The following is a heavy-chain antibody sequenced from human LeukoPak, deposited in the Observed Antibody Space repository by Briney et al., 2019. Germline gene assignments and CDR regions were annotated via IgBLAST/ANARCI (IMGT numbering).Heavy chain of an antibody. Sequence: PGGSLRLSCAASGFTFSSHWMYWVRQAPGKGLVWVSRINSDGSSTSYADSVRGRFSISRDSAKNTLFLQVNSLRVEDTAVYYCASPQSGDYGALYFQHWGQGTLVTVSS. CDR3: ASPQSGDYGALYFQH. D-gene: IGHD4-17*01. CDR1: GFTFSSHW. V-gene: IGHV3-74*01. J-gene: IGHJ1*01. CDR2: INSDGSST.